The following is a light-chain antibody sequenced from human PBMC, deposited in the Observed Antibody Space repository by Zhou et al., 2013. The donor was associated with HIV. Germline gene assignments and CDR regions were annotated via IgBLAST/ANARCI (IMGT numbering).Light chain of an antibody. J-gene: IGLJ1*01. CDR3: AAWDDSLNGRV. CDR2: RSN. CDR1: SSNIGAGYD. V-gene: IGLV1-40*01. Sequence: QSVLTQPPSVSGAPGQRITISCTGSSSNIGAGYDVHWYQQLPGTAPKLLIYRSNQRPSGVPDRFSGSKSGTSASLAISGLQSEDEAEYYCAAWDDSLNGRVFGTGTKVTVL.